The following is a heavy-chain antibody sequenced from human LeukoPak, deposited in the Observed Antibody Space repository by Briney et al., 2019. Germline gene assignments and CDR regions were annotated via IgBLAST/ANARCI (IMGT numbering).Heavy chain of an antibody. CDR3: ARDPHYGDILNDPFDI. V-gene: IGHV4-59*01. Sequence: GSLRLSCAASGFTFSTYAMSWIRQPPGKGLEWIGYINYSGSTKYNPSLKSRVTISVDTSKNQFSLKLSSVTAADTAVYFCARDPHYGDILNDPFDIWGQGTMVTVSS. CDR1: GFTFSTYA. J-gene: IGHJ3*02. D-gene: IGHD4-17*01. CDR2: INYSGST.